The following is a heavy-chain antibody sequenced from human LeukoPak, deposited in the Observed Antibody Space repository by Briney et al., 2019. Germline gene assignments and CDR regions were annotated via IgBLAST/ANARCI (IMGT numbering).Heavy chain of an antibody. CDR2: INYSGNT. CDR3: ARRGTAYCRGGNCYSDKYFDY. D-gene: IGHD2-15*01. V-gene: IGHV4-34*01. Sequence: SETLSLTCAVYGGSLSGYYWTWIRQTPGKGLEWIGEINYSGNTNYNWSLKSRVTISADTSKNQFSLRLSSVTAADTAVYYCARRGTAYCRGGNCYSDKYFDYWGQGTQVTVSS. J-gene: IGHJ4*02. CDR1: GGSLSGYY.